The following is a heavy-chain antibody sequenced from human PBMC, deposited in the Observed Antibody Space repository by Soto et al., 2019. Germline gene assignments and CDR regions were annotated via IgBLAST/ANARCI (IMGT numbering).Heavy chain of an antibody. CDR2: IYYSGST. CDR3: ARGLGDDYGDYRNWFDP. CDR1: GGSISSYY. Sequence: SETLSLTCTVSGGSISSYYWSWIRQPPGKGLEWIGYIYYSGSTNYNPSLTSRVTLSVDTSKNQFSLKLSSVTAADTAVYYCARGLGDDYGDYRNWFDPWGQGTLVTVSS. D-gene: IGHD4-17*01. V-gene: IGHV4-59*08. J-gene: IGHJ5*02.